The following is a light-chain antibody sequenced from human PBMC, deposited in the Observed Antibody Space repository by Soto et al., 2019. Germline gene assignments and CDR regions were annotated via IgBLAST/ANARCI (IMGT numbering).Light chain of an antibody. CDR2: EVS. CDR3: MQSIQLPIT. V-gene: IGKV2D-29*01. J-gene: IGKJ4*01. Sequence: DVVLTQTPRSLSVTPGQPASISCKSSQSLLYSDGRTYVYWYLQKPGQPPQLLIHEVSNRFSGVXDXXSGNGSGTDFTLKISRVEAEDVGVYYCMQSIQLPITFGGGTNVEIK. CDR1: QSLLYSDGRTY.